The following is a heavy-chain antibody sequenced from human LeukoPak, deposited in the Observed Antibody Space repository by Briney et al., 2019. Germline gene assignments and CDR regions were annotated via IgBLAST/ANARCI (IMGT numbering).Heavy chain of an antibody. J-gene: IGHJ3*02. D-gene: IGHD1-26*01. Sequence: GGSLRLSCAASGFTFSSYGMHWVRQAPGKGLEWVAVIWYDGSNKYYADSVKGRFTISRDNSKNTLYLQMNSLRAEDTAVYYCARDQRGSYLHDAFDIWGQGTMVTVSS. CDR3: ARDQRGSYLHDAFDI. V-gene: IGHV3-33*01. CDR2: IWYDGSNK. CDR1: GFTFSSYG.